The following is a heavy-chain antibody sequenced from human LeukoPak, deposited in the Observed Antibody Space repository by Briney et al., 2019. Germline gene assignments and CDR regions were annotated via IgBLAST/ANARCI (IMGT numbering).Heavy chain of an antibody. V-gene: IGHV4-61*02. CDR1: GGSISSGSYY. Sequence: SQTLSLTCTLSGGSISSGSYYWRWLRQPAGKGLEWIGRIYTSGSTNYNPSLKSRVTISVDTSKNQFSLKLSSVTAADTAVYYCARGRRDAMMFDLVYFQHWGQGTLVTVSS. D-gene: IGHD3/OR15-3a*01. CDR3: ARGRRDAMMFDLVYFQH. J-gene: IGHJ1*01. CDR2: IYTSGST.